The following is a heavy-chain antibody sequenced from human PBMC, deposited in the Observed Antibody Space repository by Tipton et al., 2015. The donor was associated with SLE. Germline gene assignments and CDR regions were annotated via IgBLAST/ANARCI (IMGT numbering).Heavy chain of an antibody. CDR3: ASRAGAAAAS. J-gene: IGHJ5*02. CDR1: GDSISFHY. D-gene: IGHD6-13*01. CDR2: INHSGST. V-gene: IGHV4-34*01. Sequence: TLSLTCTVSGDSISFHYWSWIRQPPGKGLEWIGEINHSGSTNYNPSLKSRVTISVDTSKNQFSLKLSSVTAADTAVYYCASRAGAAAASWGQGTLVTVSS.